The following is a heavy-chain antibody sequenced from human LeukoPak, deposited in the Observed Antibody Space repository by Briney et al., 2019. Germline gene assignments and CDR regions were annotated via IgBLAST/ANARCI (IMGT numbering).Heavy chain of an antibody. D-gene: IGHD3-22*01. Sequence: PSETLSLTCAVYGGSFSGYYWSWIRQPPGKGLEWIGEINHSGSTNYNPSLKSRVTISVDTSKNQFSLKLSSVTAADTAVYYCARMDFTYYYDSSGYYTFDYWGQGTLVTVSS. CDR2: INHSGST. J-gene: IGHJ4*02. CDR1: GGSFSGYY. V-gene: IGHV4-34*01. CDR3: ARMDFTYYYDSSGYYTFDY.